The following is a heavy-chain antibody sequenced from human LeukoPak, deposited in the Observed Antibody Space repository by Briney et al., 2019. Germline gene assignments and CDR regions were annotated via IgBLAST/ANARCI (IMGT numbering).Heavy chain of an antibody. CDR2: IHYSGST. CDR3: AREGNAGSGSSVAFDI. CDR1: GGSISSYY. V-gene: IGHV4-59*01. D-gene: IGHD1-26*01. Sequence: SETLSLTCTVSGGSISSYYWSWIRQPPGKGLEWIGYIHYSGSTKDNPSLKSRVTISVDTSKNQFSLKLSSVTAADTAVYYCAREGNAGSGSSVAFDIWGQGTMVTVSS. J-gene: IGHJ3*02.